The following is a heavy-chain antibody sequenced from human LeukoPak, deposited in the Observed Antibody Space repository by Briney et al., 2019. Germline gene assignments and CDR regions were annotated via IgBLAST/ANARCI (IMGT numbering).Heavy chain of an antibody. CDR1: GGTFSSYA. Sequence: GASVKVSRKASGGTFSSYAISWVRQAPGQGLEWMGGIILIFGTANYAQKFQGRVTITADESTSTAYMELSSLGSEDTAVYYCASDYRHNYYDSSGPSAFWGQGTLVTVSS. V-gene: IGHV1-69*13. CDR2: IILIFGTA. J-gene: IGHJ4*02. D-gene: IGHD3-22*01. CDR3: ASDYRHNYYDSSGPSAF.